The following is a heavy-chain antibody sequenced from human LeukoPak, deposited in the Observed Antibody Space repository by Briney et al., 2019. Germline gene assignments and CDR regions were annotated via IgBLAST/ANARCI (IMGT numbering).Heavy chain of an antibody. D-gene: IGHD6-19*01. CDR2: IYYDGSNN. Sequence: GRSLRLSCAASGFTFNSFGIHWVRQAPGKGLEWVAVIYYDGSNNFYSDSVKGRFTISRDNSKNTVFLQMSSLRAEDTAVYYCARSPGIGSGWYRGFDPWGQGTLVTVSS. CDR1: GFTFNSFG. V-gene: IGHV3-30*12. J-gene: IGHJ5*02. CDR3: ARSPGIGSGWYRGFDP.